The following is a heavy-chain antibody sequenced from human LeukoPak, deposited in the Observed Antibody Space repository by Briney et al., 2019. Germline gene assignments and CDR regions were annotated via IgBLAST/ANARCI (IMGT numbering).Heavy chain of an antibody. CDR2: IYYSGST. J-gene: IGHJ4*02. V-gene: IGHV4-59*01. CDR1: GGSISSYY. CDR3: ARDADSSSWNYFDY. D-gene: IGHD6-13*01. Sequence: SETLSLTCTVSGGSISSYYWSWIRQPPGKGLGWIGYIYYSGSTNYNPSLKSRVTISVDTSKNRFSLKLSSVTAADTAVYYCARDADSSSWNYFDYWGQGTLVTVSS.